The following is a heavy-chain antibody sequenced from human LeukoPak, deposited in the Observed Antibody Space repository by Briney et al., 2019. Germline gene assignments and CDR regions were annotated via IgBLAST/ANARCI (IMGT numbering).Heavy chain of an antibody. CDR3: ASSYYYDSSGSGAFDI. CDR1: GGSLSSGGYY. Sequence: SETLSLTCTVSGGSLSSGGYYWSWIRQHPGKGLEWIGYIYYSGSTYYNPSLKSRVTISVDTSKNQFSLKLSSVTAADTAVYYCASSYYYDSSGSGAFDIWGQGTMVTVSS. J-gene: IGHJ3*02. V-gene: IGHV4-31*03. D-gene: IGHD3-22*01. CDR2: IYYSGST.